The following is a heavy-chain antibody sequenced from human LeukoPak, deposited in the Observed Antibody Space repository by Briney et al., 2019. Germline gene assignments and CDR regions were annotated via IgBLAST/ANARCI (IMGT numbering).Heavy chain of an antibody. CDR2: ISWNSGSI. CDR3: AKDSIGSYYSYYFDY. J-gene: IGHJ4*02. D-gene: IGHD3-10*01. CDR1: GFTFDDYG. Sequence: PGGSLRLSCAASGFTFDDYGMHWVRQAPGKGLEWASGISWNSGSIGYADSVKGRFTISRDNARNSLYLQMNSLRLEDTALYYCAKDSIGSYYSYYFDYWGQGTLVTVSS. V-gene: IGHV3-9*01.